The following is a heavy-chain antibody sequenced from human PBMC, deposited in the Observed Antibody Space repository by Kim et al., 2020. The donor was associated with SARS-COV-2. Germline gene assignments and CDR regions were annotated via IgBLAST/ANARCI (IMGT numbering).Heavy chain of an antibody. D-gene: IGHD3-10*01. Sequence: ASVKVSCKASGYTFTSYAMHWVRQAPGQRLEWMGWINAGNGNTKYSQKFQGRVTITRDTSASTAYMELSSLRSEDTAVYYCARDGPLDYYGSGSYPYGMDGWGQGTTGTVSS. CDR1: GYTFTSYA. V-gene: IGHV1-3*01. J-gene: IGHJ6*02. CDR2: INAGNGNT. CDR3: ARDGPLDYYGSGSYPYGMDG.